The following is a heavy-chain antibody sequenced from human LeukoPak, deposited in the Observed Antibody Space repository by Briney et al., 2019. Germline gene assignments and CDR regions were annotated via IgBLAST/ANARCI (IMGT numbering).Heavy chain of an antibody. J-gene: IGHJ3*02. V-gene: IGHV1-2*04. CDR3: ARGHKYYYDSSGSDAFDI. CDR2: INPNSGGT. D-gene: IGHD3-22*01. CDR1: GYTFTGYY. Sequence: GASVKVSCKASGYTFTGYYMHWVRQAPGQGLEWMGWINPNSGGTNHAQKFQGWVTMTRDTSISTAYMELSRLRSDDTAVYYCARGHKYYYDSSGSDAFDIWGQGTMVTVSS.